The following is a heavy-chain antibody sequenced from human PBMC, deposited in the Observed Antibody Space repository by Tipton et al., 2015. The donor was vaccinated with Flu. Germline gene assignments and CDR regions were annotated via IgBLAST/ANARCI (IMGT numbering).Heavy chain of an antibody. V-gene: IGHV4-34*01. CDR2: INHSGST. D-gene: IGHD3-3*01. J-gene: IGHJ6*02. CDR1: GGSFSGYY. Sequence: LRLSCAVYGGSFSGYYWSWIRQPPGKGLEWIGEINHSGSTNYNPSLKSRVTISVDTSKNQFSLKLSSVTAADTAVYYCARSGYDFWSGYPSWGMDVWGQGTTVPVSS. CDR3: ARSGYDFWSGYPSWGMDV.